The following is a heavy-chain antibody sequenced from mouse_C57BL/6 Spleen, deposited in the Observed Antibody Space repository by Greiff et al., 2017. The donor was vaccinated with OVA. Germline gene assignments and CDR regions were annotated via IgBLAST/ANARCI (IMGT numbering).Heavy chain of an antibody. J-gene: IGHJ2*01. Sequence: LVESGAELAKPGASVKLSCKASGYTFTSYWMHWVKQRPGQGLEWIGYINPSSGYTKYNQKFKDKATLTADKSSSTAYMQLSSLTYEDSAVYYCARGRYDYDYYFDYWGQGTTLTVSS. V-gene: IGHV1-7*01. CDR3: ARGRYDYDYYFDY. D-gene: IGHD2-4*01. CDR1: GYTFTSYW. CDR2: INPSSGYT.